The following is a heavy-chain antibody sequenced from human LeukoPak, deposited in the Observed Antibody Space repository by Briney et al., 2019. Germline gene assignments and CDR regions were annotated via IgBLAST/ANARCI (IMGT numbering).Heavy chain of an antibody. D-gene: IGHD3-10*01. V-gene: IGHV3-30*02. CDR2: IQFDGGKE. J-gene: IGHJ6*03. CDR1: GFMFSNYG. CDR3: AKGRGTGIYYYYIDV. Sequence: PRGSLRLSCTASGFMFSNYGIHWVRQAPGKGLEWVALIQFDGGKEYYADSVKGRFTISRDNSKHTLYLQMNSLRPEDTAEYYCAKGRGTGIYYYYIDVWGKGTTVSVSS.